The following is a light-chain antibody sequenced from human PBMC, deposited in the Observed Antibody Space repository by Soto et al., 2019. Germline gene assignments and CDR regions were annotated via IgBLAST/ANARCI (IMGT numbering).Light chain of an antibody. CDR1: QSVSSF. V-gene: IGKV3-11*01. J-gene: IGKJ4*01. CDR3: QHRRNWPLT. CDR2: DAS. Sequence: EIVLTQSPATLSLSPGERATLSCRASQSVSSFLAWYQQKPGQAPGLLIYDASNRATGIPARFSGSGSGTDFTLTITSLESEDFAVYYCQHRRNWPLTFGGGTKVEIK.